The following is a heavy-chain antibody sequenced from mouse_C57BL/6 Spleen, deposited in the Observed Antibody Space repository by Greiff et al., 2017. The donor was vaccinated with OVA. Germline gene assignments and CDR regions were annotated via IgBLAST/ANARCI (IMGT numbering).Heavy chain of an antibody. CDR2: IRLKSDNYAT. CDR3: TAEPPYYYGRGYFDV. CDR1: GFTFSNYW. V-gene: IGHV6-3*01. D-gene: IGHD1-1*01. Sequence: EVKLVESGGGLVQPGGSMKLSCVASGFTFSNYWMNWVRQSPEKGLEWVAQIRLKSDNYATHYAESVKGRFTISRDDSKSSVYLQMNNLRAEDTGIYYCTAEPPYYYGRGYFDVWGTGTTVTVSS. J-gene: IGHJ1*03.